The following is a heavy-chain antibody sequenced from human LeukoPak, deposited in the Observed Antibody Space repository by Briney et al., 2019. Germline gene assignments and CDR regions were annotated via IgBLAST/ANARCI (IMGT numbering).Heavy chain of an antibody. CDR3: AKGLRYCSSTSCYLSPTSFDY. CDR2: INSDGSST. V-gene: IGHV3-74*01. CDR1: GFTFSSYW. J-gene: IGHJ4*02. Sequence: GGSLRLSCAASGFTFSSYWMHWVRQAPGKGLVWVSRINSDGSSTSYADSVKGRFTISRDNAKNTLYLQMNSLRAEDTAVYYCAKGLRYCSSTSCYLSPTSFDYWGQGTLVTVSS. D-gene: IGHD2-2*01.